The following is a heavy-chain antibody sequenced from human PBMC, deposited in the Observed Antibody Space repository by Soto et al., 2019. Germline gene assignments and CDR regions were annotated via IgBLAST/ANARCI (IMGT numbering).Heavy chain of an antibody. CDR1: GFAFSSYV. CDR3: AGVSITMIVVAISSGYAFDI. V-gene: IGHV3-13*01. J-gene: IGHJ3*02. CDR2: IGTGGDT. Sequence: PGGSLRLSCAASGFAFSSYVLHWVRRAPGKGPEWVSAIGTGGDTYYADSVMGRFTISRDNAKKSLYLQMNSLIAEDMAVYYCAGVSITMIVVAISSGYAFDIWGQGTMVTVSS. D-gene: IGHD3-22*01.